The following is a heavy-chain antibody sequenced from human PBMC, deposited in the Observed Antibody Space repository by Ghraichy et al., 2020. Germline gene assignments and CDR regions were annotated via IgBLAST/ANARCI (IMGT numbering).Heavy chain of an antibody. Sequence: SETLSLTCDVYNGPFDSYYWSWIRQPPGKGLEWIGEINHIASASYSPSLKSRVTLSVDRSKNQFSLRLSSVTAADTAVYYCARGRKSSQQLVPLPFDYWGQGTLVNVSS. D-gene: IGHD6-13*01. V-gene: IGHV4-34*01. J-gene: IGHJ4*02. CDR1: NGPFDSYY. CDR2: INHIASA. CDR3: ARGRKSSQQLVPLPFDY.